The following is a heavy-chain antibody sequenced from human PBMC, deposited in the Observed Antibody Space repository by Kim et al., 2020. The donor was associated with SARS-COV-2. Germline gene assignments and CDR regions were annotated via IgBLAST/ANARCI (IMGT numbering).Heavy chain of an antibody. CDR2: INQDEGEK. CDR1: GFTFSSYW. J-gene: IGHJ4*02. V-gene: IGHV3-7*03. D-gene: IGHD6-13*01. CDR3: GRSNSGLAAGNVDS. Sequence: GGSLRLSCAASGFTFSSYWMSWVRQAPGKGLEWVANINQDEGEKYYVDSVEGRFTISRDNAKNSLYLQMTNLRAEDTAVYYCGRSNSGLAAGNVDSWGQGTLVTLS.